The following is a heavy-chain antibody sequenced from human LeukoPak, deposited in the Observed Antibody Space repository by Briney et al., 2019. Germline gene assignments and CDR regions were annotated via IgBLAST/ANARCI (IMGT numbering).Heavy chain of an antibody. V-gene: IGHV3-7*01. CDR2: INEDGSTK. Sequence: GGSLRLSCAASGFTFSTYWMSWVRQAPGKGLEWVANINEDGSTKYYVDSVKGRFTISRDNAKNSLFLQMDSLRAEDTAVYYCARDVYDSGRGAFDILGQGTMVTVSS. CDR1: GFTFSTYW. J-gene: IGHJ3*02. CDR3: ARDVYDSGRGAFDI. D-gene: IGHD3-10*01.